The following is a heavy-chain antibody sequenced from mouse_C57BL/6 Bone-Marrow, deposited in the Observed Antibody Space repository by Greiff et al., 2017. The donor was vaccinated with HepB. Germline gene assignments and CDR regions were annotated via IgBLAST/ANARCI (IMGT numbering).Heavy chain of an antibody. CDR2: ISSGSSTI. Sequence: EVHLVESGGGLVKPGGSLKLSCAASGFTFSDYGMHWVRQAPEKGLEWVAYISSGSSTIYYADTVKGRFTISRDNAKNTLFLQMTSLRSEDTAMYDCAGHYDYARADYWGQGTTLTVSS. D-gene: IGHD2-4*01. V-gene: IGHV5-17*01. CDR3: AGHYDYARADY. J-gene: IGHJ2*01. CDR1: GFTFSDYG.